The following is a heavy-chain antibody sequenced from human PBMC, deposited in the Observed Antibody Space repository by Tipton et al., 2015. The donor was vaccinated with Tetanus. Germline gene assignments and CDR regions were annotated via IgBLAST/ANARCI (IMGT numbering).Heavy chain of an antibody. CDR1: GGSISSFY. Sequence: TLSLTCTVSGGSISSFYWYWIRQPPGKGREWMAYIYQNGDANYNPSLQSRFTISVDTSKNQFSLQLAFVTAADTAIYYCARAPNRISRAYAFWGQGTQIPVSS. V-gene: IGHV4-59*01. D-gene: IGHD1-14*01. J-gene: IGHJ4*02. CDR3: ARAPNRISRAYAF. CDR2: IYQNGDA.